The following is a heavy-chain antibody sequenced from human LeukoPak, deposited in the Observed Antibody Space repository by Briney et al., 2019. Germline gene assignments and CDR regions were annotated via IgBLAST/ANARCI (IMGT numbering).Heavy chain of an antibody. Sequence: GASVKISCKASGYTFANYGITWVRQAPGQGLEWMGWITSYNGNTIYAQSLQGRDTMTTDTSTSTAYMELRSLRSDDTAVYFCARGYDILTGYYPYDAFAIWGQGTMVTVSS. CDR1: GYTFANYG. D-gene: IGHD3-9*01. CDR2: ITSYNGNT. J-gene: IGHJ3*02. V-gene: IGHV1-18*01. CDR3: ARGYDILTGYYPYDAFAI.